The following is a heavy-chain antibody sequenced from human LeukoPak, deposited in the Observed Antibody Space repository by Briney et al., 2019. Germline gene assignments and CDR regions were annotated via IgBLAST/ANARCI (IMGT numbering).Heavy chain of an antibody. D-gene: IGHD6-13*01. J-gene: IGHJ4*02. CDR1: GFAVGSNY. CDR2: IWYDGSNK. CDR3: ARAGYSSSWYGYFDY. V-gene: IGHV3-33*08. Sequence: GGSLRLSCVASGFAVGSNYMSWVRQAPGKGLEWVAFIWYDGSNKYYADSVKGRFTMSRDNSKNTLYLQMNSLRAEDTAVYYCARAGYSSSWYGYFDYWGQGTLVTVSS.